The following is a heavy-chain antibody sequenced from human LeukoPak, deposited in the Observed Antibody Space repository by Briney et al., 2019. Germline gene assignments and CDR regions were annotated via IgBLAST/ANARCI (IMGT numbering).Heavy chain of an antibody. CDR3: ARDRNWATRNWYFDL. CDR1: GFTFRNYG. V-gene: IGHV3-33*01. Sequence: GGPLRLSCAASGFTFRNYGMHWVRQAPSKGLEWVGVIWYDGSNKYYGDSVKGRFTISRDNSQNTLSLQMDSLRAEDTAIYYCARDRNWATRNWYFDLWGRGTLVTVSS. J-gene: IGHJ2*01. D-gene: IGHD5-24*01. CDR2: IWYDGSNK.